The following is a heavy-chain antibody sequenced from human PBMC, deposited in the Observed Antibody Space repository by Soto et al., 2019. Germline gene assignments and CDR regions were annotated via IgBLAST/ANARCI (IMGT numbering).Heavy chain of an antibody. D-gene: IGHD5-18*01. CDR3: AAVGTAMVRWYYYYGMDV. Sequence: GGSLRLSCAASGFTFSSYSMNWVRQAPGKGLEWVSYISSSSSTIYYADSVKGRFTISRDNAKNSLYLQMNSLRDEDTAVYYCAAVGTAMVRWYYYYGMDVWGQGTTVTVSS. CDR1: GFTFSSYS. J-gene: IGHJ6*02. V-gene: IGHV3-48*02. CDR2: ISSSSSTI.